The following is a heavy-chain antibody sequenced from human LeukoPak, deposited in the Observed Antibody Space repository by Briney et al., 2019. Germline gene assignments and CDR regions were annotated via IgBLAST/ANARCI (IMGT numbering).Heavy chain of an antibody. CDR1: GFTFSSYA. CDR2: ISGSGDST. V-gene: IGHV3-23*01. Sequence: GGSQRLSCAASGFTFSSYAMSWVRQAPGKGLEWVSGISGSGDSTYYADSVKGRFTISRDKSRNTLYLQTNSLGAADTAVYYCAKDLTPGNAWGSYRFDYWGQGTLVTVSS. CDR3: AKDLTPGNAWGSYRFDY. J-gene: IGHJ4*02. D-gene: IGHD3-16*02.